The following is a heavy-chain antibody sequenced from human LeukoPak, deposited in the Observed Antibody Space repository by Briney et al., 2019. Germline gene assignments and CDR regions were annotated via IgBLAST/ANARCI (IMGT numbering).Heavy chain of an antibody. V-gene: IGHV5-51*01. CDR3: ATYAGTSSTYFHH. CDR1: GYRFTNKW. D-gene: IGHD3-10*01. CDR2: IFPVASDT. J-gene: IGHJ1*01. Sequence: GGALEISLKGSGYRFTNKWIGWGRQGPGKGLGGGWIIFPVASDTRYSPSFQGQVTISADKSLNTAYVQRSRLKASDTAMYYCATYAGTSSTYFHHWGQGTLVTVSS.